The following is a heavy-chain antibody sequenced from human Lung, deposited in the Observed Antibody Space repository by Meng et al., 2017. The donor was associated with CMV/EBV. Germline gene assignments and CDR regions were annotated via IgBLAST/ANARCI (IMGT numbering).Heavy chain of an antibody. J-gene: IGHJ1*01. Sequence: GGSLRLXCAASGFTFSNYAMHWVRQAPGKGLDWVAVISSDGSNKEYADPVKGRFTISRDNSKNTLYLHMNSLRAEDTAVYYCARDRLYYYDTSGYYYPRYFQHWGQGXLVTGSS. D-gene: IGHD3-22*01. CDR2: ISSDGSNK. CDR3: ARDRLYYYDTSGYYYPRYFQH. V-gene: IGHV3-30*04. CDR1: GFTFSNYA.